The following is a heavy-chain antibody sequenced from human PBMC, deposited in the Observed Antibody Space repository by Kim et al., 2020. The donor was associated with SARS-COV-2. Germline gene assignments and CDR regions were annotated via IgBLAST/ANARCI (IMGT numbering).Heavy chain of an antibody. J-gene: IGHJ4*02. V-gene: IGHV3-23*01. CDR1: GFTFSTYD. Sequence: GGSLRLSCAASGFTFSTYDMYWVRQAPGKGLECVSVIRGTDGSTHYADSVKGRFTISRDNSKNTLYLQMNSLRAEDTAVYYCAKGYYCTSTTCYAYWGQGTRVTLPS. CDR2: IRGTDGST. D-gene: IGHD2-2*01. CDR3: AKGYYCTSTTCYAY.